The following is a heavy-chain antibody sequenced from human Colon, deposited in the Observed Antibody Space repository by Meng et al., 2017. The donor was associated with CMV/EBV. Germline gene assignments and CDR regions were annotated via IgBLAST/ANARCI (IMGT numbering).Heavy chain of an antibody. CDR3: AREVAVTKFFDL. V-gene: IGHV3-21*04. J-gene: IGHJ4*02. D-gene: IGHD4-11*01. CDR1: GFTFSSYS. Sequence: GGSLRLSCAASGFTFSSYSMNWVRQAPGKGLEWVSSISSSSSYIYYADSVKGRFTISRDNAKNSLYLQMNSLRAEDTAVYHCAREVAVTKFFDLWGQGTLVTVSS. CDR2: ISSSSSYI.